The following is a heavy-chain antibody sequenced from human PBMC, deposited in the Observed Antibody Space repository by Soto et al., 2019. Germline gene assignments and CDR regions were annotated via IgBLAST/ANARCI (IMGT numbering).Heavy chain of an antibody. CDR1: GFTFSSYE. CDR3: SRDPIYDYVWGSYRYYYYYGMDV. CDR2: ISSSGSTI. Sequence: GGSLRLSCAASGFTFSSYEMNWVRQAPGKGLEWVSYISSSGSTIYYADYVKGRFTISRDNAKNSLYLQMKSLRAEDTAVYFFSRDPIYDYVWGSYRYYYYYGMDVWGQG. J-gene: IGHJ6*02. V-gene: IGHV3-48*03. D-gene: IGHD3-16*02.